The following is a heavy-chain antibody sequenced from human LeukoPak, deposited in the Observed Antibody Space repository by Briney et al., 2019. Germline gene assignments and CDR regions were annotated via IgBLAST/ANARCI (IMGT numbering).Heavy chain of an antibody. CDR1: GYTFTGYY. CDR2: INPNSGGT. J-gene: IGHJ6*03. D-gene: IGHD3-3*01. Sequence: ASVKVSCKASGYTFTGYYMHWVRQAPGQGPEWMGWINPNSGGTNYAQKFQGRVTMTRDTSISTAYMELSRLRSDDTAVYYCARVPPSDFWSGYYSSDYYYMDVWGKGTTVTVSS. CDR3: ARVPPSDFWSGYYSSDYYYMDV. V-gene: IGHV1-2*02.